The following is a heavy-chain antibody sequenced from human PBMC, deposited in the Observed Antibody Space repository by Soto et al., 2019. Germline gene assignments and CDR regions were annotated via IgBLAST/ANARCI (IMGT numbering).Heavy chain of an antibody. CDR1: GYTFTSYA. J-gene: IGHJ4*02. CDR2: ISAYNGNT. V-gene: IGHV1-18*01. D-gene: IGHD3-3*01. Sequence: ASVKVSCKASGYTFTSYAMHWVRQAPGQRLEWMGWISAYNGNTNYAQKLQGRVTMTTDTSTSTAYMELRSLRSDDTAVYYCARGGKRITIFGVVIIGDYWGQGTLVTVSS. CDR3: ARGGKRITIFGVVIIGDY.